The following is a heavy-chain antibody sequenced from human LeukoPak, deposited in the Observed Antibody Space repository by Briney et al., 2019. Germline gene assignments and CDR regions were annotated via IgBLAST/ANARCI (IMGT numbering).Heavy chain of an antibody. CDR2: ISSSSSTI. J-gene: IGHJ4*02. CDR1: GFTFSSYS. Sequence: PGGSPRLSCAASGFTFSSYSMNWVRQAPGKGLEWVSYISSSSSTIYYADSVKGRFTISRDNAKNSLYLQMNSLRAEDTAVYYCARPYYYDSSGYGYWGQGTLVTVSS. V-gene: IGHV3-48*01. D-gene: IGHD3-22*01. CDR3: ARPYYYDSSGYGY.